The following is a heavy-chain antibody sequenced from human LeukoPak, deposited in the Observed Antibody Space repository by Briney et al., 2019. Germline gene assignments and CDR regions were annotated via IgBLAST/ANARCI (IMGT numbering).Heavy chain of an antibody. Sequence: SETLSLTCTVSGGAISSSSYYWGWVRQPPGKGLEWIGSIFYSGSTYYNPSLKSRVTISKDASKNHFSLKLSSVTAADTAVYYCARLMGIEDAFDIWGQGTMVTVSS. CDR3: ARLMGIEDAFDI. V-gene: IGHV4-39*02. CDR2: IFYSGST. D-gene: IGHD2-21*01. CDR1: GGAISSSSYY. J-gene: IGHJ3*02.